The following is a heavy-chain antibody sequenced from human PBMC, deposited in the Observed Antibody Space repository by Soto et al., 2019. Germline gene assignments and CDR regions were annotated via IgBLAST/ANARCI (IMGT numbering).Heavy chain of an antibody. D-gene: IGHD1-26*01. CDR1: GCTFTSYG. J-gene: IGHJ6*02. CDR3: ARLRWELPDYYYYGMDV. V-gene: IGHV1-3*01. CDR2: INAGNGNT. Sequence: ASVKVSCKASGCTFTSYGLHWVRQAPGQGLEWMGWINAGNGNTKYSQKLQGRVTITRDTSASTAYMELGSLRSEDTAVYYCARLRWELPDYYYYGMDVWGQGTTVTVSS.